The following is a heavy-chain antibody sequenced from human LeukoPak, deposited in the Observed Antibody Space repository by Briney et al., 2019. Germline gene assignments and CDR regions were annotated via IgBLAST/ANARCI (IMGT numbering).Heavy chain of an antibody. CDR1: GYSFTSYW. CDR2: IYPGDSGT. D-gene: IGHD2-2*01. J-gene: IGHJ4*02. Sequence: GESLKISCKGSGYSFTSYWIGWVRQMPGKGLEWMGIIYPGDSGTRYNPSFQGQLTISVDKSISTAYLQWSSLKASDSAMFYCARRCSSTSCGFDYWGQGTLVTVSS. CDR3: ARRCSSTSCGFDY. V-gene: IGHV5-51*01.